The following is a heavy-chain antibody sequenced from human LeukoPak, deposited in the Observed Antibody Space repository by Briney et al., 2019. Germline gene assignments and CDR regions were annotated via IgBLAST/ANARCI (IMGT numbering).Heavy chain of an antibody. J-gene: IGHJ4*02. V-gene: IGHV4-30-4*01. CDR2: IYYSGST. Sequence: PSETLSLTCTVSGGSISSGDYYWSWIRQPPGKGLEWIGYIYYSGSTYYNPSLKSRVTISVDTSKNQFSPKLSSVTAADTAVYYCARGSEWLSPWHYWGQGTLVTVSS. CDR1: GGSISSGDYY. CDR3: ARGSEWLSPWHY. D-gene: IGHD3-3*01.